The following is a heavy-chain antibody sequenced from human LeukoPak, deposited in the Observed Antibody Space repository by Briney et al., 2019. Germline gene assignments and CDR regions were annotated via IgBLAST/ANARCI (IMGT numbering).Heavy chain of an antibody. Sequence: ASVKVSCKASGGTFSSYAISWVRQAPGQGLEWMGRIIPILGIANYAQKFQGRVTITADKSTSTAYMELSSLRSGDTAVYYCARRSSGWDAFDIWGQGTMVTVSS. CDR3: ARRSSGWDAFDI. V-gene: IGHV1-69*04. CDR2: IIPILGIA. D-gene: IGHD6-19*01. J-gene: IGHJ3*02. CDR1: GGTFSSYA.